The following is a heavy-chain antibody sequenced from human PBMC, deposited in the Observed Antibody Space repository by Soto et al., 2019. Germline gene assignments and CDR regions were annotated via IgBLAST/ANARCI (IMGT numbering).Heavy chain of an antibody. Sequence: SVKVSCKASGYAFASYGISWVRQAPVQGLEWMGWISAYNGNTNYAQKLQGRVTMTTDTSTSTAYMELRSLRSDDTAVYYCARVSSDSSGYYYFYHFDYWGQGTLVTVSS. J-gene: IGHJ4*02. D-gene: IGHD3-22*01. V-gene: IGHV1-18*01. CDR1: GYAFASYG. CDR3: ARVSSDSSGYYYFYHFDY. CDR2: ISAYNGNT.